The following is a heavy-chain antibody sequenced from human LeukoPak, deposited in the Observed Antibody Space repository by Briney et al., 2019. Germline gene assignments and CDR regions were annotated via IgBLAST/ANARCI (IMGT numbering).Heavy chain of an antibody. CDR1: GGTFSSYA. V-gene: IGHV1-69*04. Sequence: ASVKVSCKASGGTFSSYANSWVRQAPGQGLEWMGRIIPILGIANYAQKFQGRVTITADKSTSTAYMELSSLRSEDTAVYYCARDEDYDFWSGYPDYWGQGTLVTVSS. D-gene: IGHD3-3*01. CDR2: IIPILGIA. CDR3: ARDEDYDFWSGYPDY. J-gene: IGHJ4*02.